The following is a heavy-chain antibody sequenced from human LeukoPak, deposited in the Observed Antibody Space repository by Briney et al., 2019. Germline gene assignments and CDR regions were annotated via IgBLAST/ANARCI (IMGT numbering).Heavy chain of an antibody. D-gene: IGHD2-2*01. J-gene: IGHJ4*02. CDR2: ISSSSSYI. Sequence: PGGSLRLSCAASGFTFSSYSMNWVRQAPGKGLEWVSSISSSSSYIYYADSVKGRFTISRGNAKNSLYLQMNSLRAEDTAVYYCARPIRNIVVVPAAADYWGQGTLVTVSS. V-gene: IGHV3-21*01. CDR1: GFTFSSYS. CDR3: ARPIRNIVVVPAAADY.